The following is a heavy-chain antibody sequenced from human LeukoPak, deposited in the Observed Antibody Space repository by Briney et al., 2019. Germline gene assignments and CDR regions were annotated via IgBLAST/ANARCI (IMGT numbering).Heavy chain of an antibody. D-gene: IGHD2-2*01. J-gene: IGHJ6*02. V-gene: IGHV3-33*08. CDR2: TWYDGSNK. CDR3: ARGGHCTTTSCSNYDGMDV. CDR1: GFTVSSNY. Sequence: PGGSLRLSCAASGFTVSSNYMNWVRQAPGKGLEWVAATWYDGSNKYYADSVKGRFTISRDNSKNTLYLQMNSLRAEDTAVYFCARGGHCTTTSCSNYDGMDVWGQGTTLTVSS.